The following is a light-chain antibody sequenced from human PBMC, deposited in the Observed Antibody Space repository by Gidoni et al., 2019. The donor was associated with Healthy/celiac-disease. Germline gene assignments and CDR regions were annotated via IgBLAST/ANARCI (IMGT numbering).Light chain of an antibody. CDR2: GES. V-gene: IGKV3-20*01. CDR3: QQYGSSPLT. CDR1: QSVSSSY. Sequence: EIVLTQSPGTLSLSPGERATLSCRASQSVSSSYLAWYQQKPGQAPRLLMYGESSRATGIPDRFSGSGSGTDFTLTISRLEPEDFAVYYCQQYGSSPLTFGGGTKVEIK. J-gene: IGKJ4*01.